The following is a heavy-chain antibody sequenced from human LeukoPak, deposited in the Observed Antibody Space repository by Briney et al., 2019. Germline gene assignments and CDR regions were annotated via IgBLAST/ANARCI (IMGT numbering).Heavy chain of an antibody. CDR1: GFTFSSYG. CDR2: ISSSSSYI. D-gene: IGHD3-3*01. Sequence: GRSLRLSCAASGFTFSSYGMHWVRQAPGKGLEWVSSISSSSSYIYYADSVKGRFTISRDNAKNSLYLQMNSLRAEDTAVYYCASPSGLRAFDIWGQGTMVTVSS. J-gene: IGHJ3*02. V-gene: IGHV3-21*01. CDR3: ASPSGLRAFDI.